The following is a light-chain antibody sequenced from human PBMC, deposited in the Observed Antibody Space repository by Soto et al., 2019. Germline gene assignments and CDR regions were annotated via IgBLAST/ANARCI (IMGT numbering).Light chain of an antibody. Sequence: DIQMTQSPSTLSASVGDRVTITCRASQSISSWLAWYQQKPGKAPKLLIYKASSLESGVPSRFSGSGSGTEFTLTISSLQPDDLATYYCQQYNSYLMYTFGQGTKLEIK. CDR1: QSISSW. J-gene: IGKJ2*01. CDR2: KAS. CDR3: QQYNSYLMYT. V-gene: IGKV1-5*03.